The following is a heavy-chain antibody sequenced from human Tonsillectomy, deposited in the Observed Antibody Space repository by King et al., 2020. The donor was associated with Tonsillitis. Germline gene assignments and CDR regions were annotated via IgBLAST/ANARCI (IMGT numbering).Heavy chain of an antibody. CDR3: VRQGASRGGIDS. CDR1: GFIFTTSW. Sequence: VQLVESETEVKKPGETLRISCKGSGFIFTTSWIAWVRQMPGKGLDWMGIIYPGDSDTRYSPSFQGRITISADKSITTAYLQWSNLKASDTAMYYCVRQGASRGGIDSWGQGTLVTVSS. J-gene: IGHJ4*02. D-gene: IGHD2-2*01. V-gene: IGHV5-51*01. CDR2: IYPGDSDT.